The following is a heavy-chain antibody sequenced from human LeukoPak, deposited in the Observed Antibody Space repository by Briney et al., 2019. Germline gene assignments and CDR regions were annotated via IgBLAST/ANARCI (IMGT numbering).Heavy chain of an antibody. Sequence: GGSPRLSCAASGFTVSDYHMSWVRQAPGRGLEWISYITSSGRSTNHADSVKGRFTISRDNAKNSVVLQMSSLTVEDTAVYYCTRERRGSYYAFEYWGQGALVTVSS. J-gene: IGHJ4*02. CDR3: TRERRGSYYAFEY. CDR1: GFTVSDYH. V-gene: IGHV3-11*01. CDR2: ITSSGRST. D-gene: IGHD3-16*01.